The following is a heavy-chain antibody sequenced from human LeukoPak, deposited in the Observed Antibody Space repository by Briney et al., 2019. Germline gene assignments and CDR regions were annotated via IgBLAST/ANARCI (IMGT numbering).Heavy chain of an antibody. CDR3: ARLDSPFDY. V-gene: IGHV4-34*01. J-gene: IGHJ4*02. D-gene: IGHD5-18*01. CDR1: GGSFSGYY. Sequence: ETLSLTCAVYGGSFSGYYWSWIRQPPGKGLEWIGEINHSGSTNYNPSLKSRVTISVDTSKNQFSLKLSSVTAADTAVYYCARLDSPFDYWGQGTLVTVSS. CDR2: INHSGST.